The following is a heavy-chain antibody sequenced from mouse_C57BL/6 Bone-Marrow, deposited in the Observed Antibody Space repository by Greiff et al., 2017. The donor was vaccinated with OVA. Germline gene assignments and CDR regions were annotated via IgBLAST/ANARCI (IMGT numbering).Heavy chain of an antibody. Sequence: EVKVEESGGGLVQPGGSMKLSCAASGFTFSDAWMDWVRQSPEKGLEWVAEIRNKANNHATYYAESVKGRFTISRDDSKSSVYLQMNSLRAEDTGIYYCTRLDWDPYAMDYWGQGTSVTVSS. CDR3: TRLDWDPYAMDY. CDR1: GFTFSDAW. V-gene: IGHV6-6*01. CDR2: IRNKANNHAT. D-gene: IGHD4-1*01. J-gene: IGHJ4*01.